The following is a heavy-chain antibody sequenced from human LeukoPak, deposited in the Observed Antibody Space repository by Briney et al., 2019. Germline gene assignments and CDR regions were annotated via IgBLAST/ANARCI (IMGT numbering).Heavy chain of an antibody. J-gene: IGHJ5*02. CDR2: INHSGST. CDR3: ARGRGWWELLKSWFDP. CDR1: GGSFSGYY. Sequence: PSETLSLTCAVYGGSFSGYYWSWIRQPPGKGLEWIGEINHSGSTNYNPSLKSRVTISVDTSKNQFSLKLSSVTAADTAVYHCARGRGWWELLKSWFDPWGQGTLVTVSS. D-gene: IGHD1-26*01. V-gene: IGHV4-34*01.